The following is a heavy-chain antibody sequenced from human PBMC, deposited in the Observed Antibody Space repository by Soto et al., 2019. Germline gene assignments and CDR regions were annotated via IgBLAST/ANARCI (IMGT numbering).Heavy chain of an antibody. CDR2: IKKKADGGTT. CDR3: TTVIPGTTGFYY. Sequence: PGGSLRLSCAASGFTFNNAWMNWVRQAPGKGLEWVGRIKKKADGGTTDYATPVKGRFTISRDDSKDMLYLQMNSLKSEDTAVYYCTTVIPGTTGFYYWGQGTLVTSPQ. D-gene: IGHD1-7*01. V-gene: IGHV3-15*07. J-gene: IGHJ4*02. CDR1: GFTFNNAW.